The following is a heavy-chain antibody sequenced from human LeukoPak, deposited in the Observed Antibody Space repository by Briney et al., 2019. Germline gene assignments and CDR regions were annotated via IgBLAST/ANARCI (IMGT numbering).Heavy chain of an antibody. D-gene: IGHD4-17*01. J-gene: IGHJ4*02. CDR3: ARAHYGGNPYYFDY. CDR1: GGSFSSYY. Sequence: SETLSLTCAVYGGSFSSYYWCWIRQPPGKGLEWIGEINHSGSTNYNPSLKSRVTISVDTSKNQFSLKLSSVTAADTAVYYCARAHYGGNPYYFDYWGQGTLVTVSS. CDR2: INHSGST. V-gene: IGHV4-34*01.